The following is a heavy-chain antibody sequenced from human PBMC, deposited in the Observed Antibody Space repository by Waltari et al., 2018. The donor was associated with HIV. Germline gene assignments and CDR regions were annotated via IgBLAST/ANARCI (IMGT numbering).Heavy chain of an antibody. V-gene: IGHV4-31*03. D-gene: IGHD3-10*01. CDR1: GVSVSNGGYF. CDR2: ISPSGTP. J-gene: IGHJ6*02. CDR3: ARMDYGSGTPPLDIYVMDV. Sequence: QVRLQESVPGLLKPAQDLSLSCSVAGVSVSNGGYFWTWVRQFPGKGLPWIGYISPSGTPHYNPSLESRLYSTLDTSKNRFSLGLWSVTAADTAVYYCARMDYGSGTPPLDIYVMDVWGQGTTVTVSS.